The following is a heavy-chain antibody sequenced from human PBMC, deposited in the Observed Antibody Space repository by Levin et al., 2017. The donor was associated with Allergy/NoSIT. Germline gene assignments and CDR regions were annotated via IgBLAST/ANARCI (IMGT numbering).Heavy chain of an antibody. D-gene: IGHD4-11*01. Sequence: RSSETLSLTCAVSGGSISSSNWWSWVRQPPGKGLEWIGEIYHSGSTNYNPSLKSRVTMSVDKSKNQFSLKLSSATAADTAVYYCAVTTHYYYYMDGWGKGTTVTVSS. CDR3: AVTTHYYYYMDG. CDR1: GGSISSSNW. V-gene: IGHV4-4*02. J-gene: IGHJ6*03. CDR2: IYHSGST.